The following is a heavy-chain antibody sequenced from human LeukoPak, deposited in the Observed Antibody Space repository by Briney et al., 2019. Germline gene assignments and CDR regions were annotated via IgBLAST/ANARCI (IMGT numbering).Heavy chain of an antibody. Sequence: ASVTVSCKASGGTFSSYAISWVRQAPGQGLEWMGGIIPIFGTANYAQKFQGRVTITADESTSTAYMELSSLRSEDTAVYYCARPHSSGWYGRFDYWGQGTLVTVSS. D-gene: IGHD6-19*01. V-gene: IGHV1-69*01. J-gene: IGHJ4*02. CDR2: IIPIFGTA. CDR3: ARPHSSGWYGRFDY. CDR1: GGTFSSYA.